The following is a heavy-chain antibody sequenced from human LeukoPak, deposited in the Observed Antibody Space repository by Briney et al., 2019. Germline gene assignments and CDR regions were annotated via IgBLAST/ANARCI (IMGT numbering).Heavy chain of an antibody. CDR1: GFTFSSYA. Sequence: GGSLRLSCAASGFTFSSYAMHWVRQAPGKGLEYVSAISSNGGSTYYANSVKGRFTISRDNSKNTLYLQMGSLRAEDMAVYYCARGPSEALPVLRYLDWLLHYWGQGTLVTVSS. CDR2: ISSNGGST. J-gene: IGHJ4*02. CDR3: ARGPSEALPVLRYLDWLLHY. V-gene: IGHV3-64*01. D-gene: IGHD3-9*01.